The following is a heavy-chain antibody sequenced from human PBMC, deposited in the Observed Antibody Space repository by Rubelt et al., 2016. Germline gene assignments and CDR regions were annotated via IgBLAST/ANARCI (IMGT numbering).Heavy chain of an antibody. Sequence: QLQLQESGPGLVKPSETLSLTCAVYGGSFSGYYWSWIRQAPGKGLEWIGEINHSGSTNYNPSLKSRVAISVDTSKNQVSLRLTSVTAADTAVYYCARSCIGGACYVPGAFDIWGRGTMVTVSS. CDR1: GGSFSGYY. CDR2: INHSGST. CDR3: ARSCIGGACYVPGAFDI. J-gene: IGHJ3*02. D-gene: IGHD2-15*01. V-gene: IGHV4-34*10.